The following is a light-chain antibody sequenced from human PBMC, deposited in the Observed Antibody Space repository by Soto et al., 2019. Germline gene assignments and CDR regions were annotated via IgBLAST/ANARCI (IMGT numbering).Light chain of an antibody. CDR1: SSDVGAYNR. CDR2: EVS. Sequence: QSALTQPASVSGSPGQSITISCTGTSSDVGAYNRVSWYQQHSGKAPKLMIYEVSNRPSGVSNRFSGSKSGNTASLTISGLQAEDKADYYCLSYTTSSSYVFGTGTKVTVL. CDR3: LSYTTSSSYV. V-gene: IGLV2-14*01. J-gene: IGLJ1*01.